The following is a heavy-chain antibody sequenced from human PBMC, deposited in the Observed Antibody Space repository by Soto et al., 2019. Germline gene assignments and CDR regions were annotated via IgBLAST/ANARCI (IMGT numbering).Heavy chain of an antibody. CDR2: IHYSGST. CDR1: CGSISTYY. V-gene: IGHV4-59*01. Sequence: SETLSLTCTVSCGSISTYYWSWIRQPPGKGLEWIGYIHYSGSTNYIPSLKSRVTISLDTPKNQFSLKLSSVTAADTAVYYCAQGSHYYDTSGYCFDPWGQGTLVTVSS. D-gene: IGHD3-22*01. J-gene: IGHJ5*02. CDR3: AQGSHYYDTSGYCFDP.